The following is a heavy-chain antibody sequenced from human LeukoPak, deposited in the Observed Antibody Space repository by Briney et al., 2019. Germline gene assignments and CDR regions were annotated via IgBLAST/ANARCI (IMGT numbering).Heavy chain of an antibody. J-gene: IGHJ4*02. Sequence: SETLSLTCTVSGGSTSSSSYYWGWVRQPPGKGLEWMGSIYYSGSTYYNPSLKSRVTISVDTSTNQFSLKLSSLKAAATAVYYCARAEDDSSGYYYVLIWAHSGPFAYWGQGTLVTVSS. V-gene: IGHV4-39*01. D-gene: IGHD3-22*01. CDR1: GGSTSSSSYY. CDR3: ARAEDDSSGYYYVLIWAHSGPFAY. CDR2: IYYSGST.